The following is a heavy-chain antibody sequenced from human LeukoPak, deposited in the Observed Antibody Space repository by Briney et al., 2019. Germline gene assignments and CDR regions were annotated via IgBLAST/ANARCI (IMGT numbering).Heavy chain of an antibody. CDR3: ARDLSGYCSSTSCYMSWFDP. CDR1: GYTFTGYY. Sequence: ASVKVSCKASGYTFTGYYMHWVRQAPGQGLEWMGWLNPNSGGTNYAQKLQGRVTMTRDTSISTAYMELSRLRSDDTAVYYCARDLSGYCSSTSCYMSWFDPWGQGTLVTVSS. CDR2: LNPNSGGT. J-gene: IGHJ5*02. D-gene: IGHD2-2*02. V-gene: IGHV1-2*02.